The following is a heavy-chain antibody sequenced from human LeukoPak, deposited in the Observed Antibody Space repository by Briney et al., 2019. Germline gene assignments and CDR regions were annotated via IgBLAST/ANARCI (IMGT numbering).Heavy chain of an antibody. CDR3: ARDLNSSGWLFAFDY. V-gene: IGHV4-4*07. J-gene: IGHJ4*02. CDR2: IYTSGST. D-gene: IGHD6-19*01. CDR1: GGSISSYY. Sequence: SETLSLTCTVSGGSISSYYWSWIRQPAGKGLEWIGRIYTSGSTNYNPSLKSRVTMSVDTSKNQFPLKLSSVTAADTAVYYCARDLNSSGWLFAFDYWGQGTLVTVSS.